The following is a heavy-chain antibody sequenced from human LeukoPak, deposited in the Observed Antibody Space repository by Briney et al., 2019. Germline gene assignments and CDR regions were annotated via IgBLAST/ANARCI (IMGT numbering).Heavy chain of an antibody. V-gene: IGHV3-33*01. J-gene: IGHJ4*02. CDR3: TLLGRNSGGVGFDY. CDR2: IRYDGSNK. Sequence: GRSLRLSCAASGFTFSSYGMHWVRQAPGKGLEWVAVIRYDGSNKYYADSVEGRFTISRDNSKNTLYLQMNSLRAEDTAVYYCTLLGRNSGGVGFDYWGQGTLVTVSS. D-gene: IGHD4-23*01. CDR1: GFTFSSYG.